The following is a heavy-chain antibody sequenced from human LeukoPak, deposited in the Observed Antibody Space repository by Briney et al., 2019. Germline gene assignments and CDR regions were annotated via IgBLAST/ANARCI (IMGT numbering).Heavy chain of an antibody. Sequence: GGALRLSCAASGFTFSSYAMSWVRQAPGKGLEWVSAISGSGGSTYYADSVKGRFTISRDNSKNTLYLQMNNLRAEDTAVYYCTKSPVVSCRGAFCYPFDYWGQGTLVTVSS. CDR1: GFTFSSYA. D-gene: IGHD2-15*01. V-gene: IGHV3-23*01. CDR3: TKSPVVSCRGAFCYPFDY. J-gene: IGHJ4*02. CDR2: ISGSGGST.